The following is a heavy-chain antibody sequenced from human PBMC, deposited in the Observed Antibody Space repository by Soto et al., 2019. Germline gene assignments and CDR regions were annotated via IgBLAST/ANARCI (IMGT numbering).Heavy chain of an antibody. CDR1: GYTFTGYY. D-gene: IGHD2-8*01. CDR2: INPNSGGT. V-gene: IGHV1-2*02. J-gene: IGHJ6*02. Sequence: ASVKVSCKASGYTFTGYYMHWVRQAPGQGLEWMGWINPNSGGTNYAQKLQGRVTMTTDTSTTTAYMELRNLRSDDTAVYYCARDPYHVLMVNAPNLYGMDVWGQGTTVTVSS. CDR3: ARDPYHVLMVNAPNLYGMDV.